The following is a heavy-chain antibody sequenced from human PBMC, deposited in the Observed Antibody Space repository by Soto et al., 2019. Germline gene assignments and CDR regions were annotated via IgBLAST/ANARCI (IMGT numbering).Heavy chain of an antibody. V-gene: IGHV4-59*01. CDR3: GRVRGGGDSRQPFDY. CDR1: GGSISSYY. Sequence: PSETLSLTCTVSGGSISSYYWSWIRQPPGKGLEWIGYIYYSGSTNYNPSLKSRVTISVDTSKNQFSLKLSSVTAADTAVYYCGRVRGGGDSRQPFDYWGQGTLVTVSS. J-gene: IGHJ4*02. CDR2: IYYSGST. D-gene: IGHD3-22*01.